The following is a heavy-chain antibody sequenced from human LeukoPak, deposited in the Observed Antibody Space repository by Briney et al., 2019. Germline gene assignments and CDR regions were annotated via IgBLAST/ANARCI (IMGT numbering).Heavy chain of an antibody. CDR1: GFTFSSYW. CDR3: ARDYDRYYMDV. CDR2: INTDGSET. Sequence: PGGSLRLSCEASGFTFSSYWMHWVRQVPGKGLMWVSRINTDGSETTYADSVKGRFTISRDNAKNTLYLQMNSLRAEDTAVYYCARDYDRYYMDVWGKGTTVTVSS. J-gene: IGHJ6*03. V-gene: IGHV3-74*03. D-gene: IGHD3-3*01.